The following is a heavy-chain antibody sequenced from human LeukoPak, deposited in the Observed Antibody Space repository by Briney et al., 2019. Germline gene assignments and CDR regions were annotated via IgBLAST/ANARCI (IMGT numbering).Heavy chain of an antibody. D-gene: IGHD3-3*01. Sequence: PGGSLRLSCAASGFTFSSYSMNWVRQAPGKGLEWVSSISSSSSYIYYADSVKGRFTISRDNAKNSLYLQMNSLRAEDTAVYYCARDYDFWSGYYTRGSFYFDYWGQGTLVTVSS. CDR3: ARDYDFWSGYYTRGSFYFDY. J-gene: IGHJ4*02. V-gene: IGHV3-21*01. CDR1: GFTFSSYS. CDR2: ISSSSSYI.